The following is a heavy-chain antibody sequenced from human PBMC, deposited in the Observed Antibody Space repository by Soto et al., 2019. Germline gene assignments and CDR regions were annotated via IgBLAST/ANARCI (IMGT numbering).Heavy chain of an antibody. D-gene: IGHD6-19*01. Sequence: GGSLRLSCAASGFTFSSYWMHWVRQAPGKGLVWVSRINSDGTSTSYADSVKGRFTISRDNAKNTLYLQMNSLRAEDTAVYYCATPGYSSGWLFQHWGQGTLVTVSS. CDR2: INSDGTST. V-gene: IGHV3-74*01. CDR1: GFTFSSYW. CDR3: ATPGYSSGWLFQH. J-gene: IGHJ1*01.